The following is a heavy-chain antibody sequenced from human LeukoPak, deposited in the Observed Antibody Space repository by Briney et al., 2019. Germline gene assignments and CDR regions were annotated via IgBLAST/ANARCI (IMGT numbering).Heavy chain of an antibody. Sequence: SETLSLTCAVYGGSFSGYYWSWIRQPPGKGLEWIGEINHSGSTNYNPSLKSRVTISVDTSKNQFSLKLSSVTAADTAVYYCARASRDGDSARINWFDPWGQGTLVTVSS. CDR2: INHSGST. D-gene: IGHD2-15*01. CDR1: GGSFSGYY. CDR3: ARASRDGDSARINWFDP. J-gene: IGHJ5*02. V-gene: IGHV4-34*01.